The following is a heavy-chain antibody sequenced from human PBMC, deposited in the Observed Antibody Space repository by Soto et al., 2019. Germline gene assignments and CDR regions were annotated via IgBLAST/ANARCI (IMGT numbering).Heavy chain of an antibody. CDR3: ARVAEMGTVTEGYYYYMDV. Sequence: QVQLVQSGAEVKKPGSSVKVSCKASGDTFSNHTISWVRQARGQGLEWMGRISPILGVANYAQKCQGRVTIAADTSTTTAYMELSSLRSADTAVYYWARVAEMGTVTEGYYYYMDVWGKGTTVTVSS. V-gene: IGHV1-69*04. CDR1: GDTFSNHT. J-gene: IGHJ6*03. D-gene: IGHD4-17*01. CDR2: ISPILGVA.